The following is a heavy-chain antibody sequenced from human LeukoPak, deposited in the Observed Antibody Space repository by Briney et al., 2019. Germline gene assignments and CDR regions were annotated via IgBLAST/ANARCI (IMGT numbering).Heavy chain of an antibody. CDR3: ARDPHSGYDPTYYYYGMDV. Sequence: AASVTVSCKASGYTFTGYYMHWVRQAPGQGLEWLGWINPNSGGTNYAQKFQGRVTMTRDTSISTAYMELSRLRSDDTAVYYCARDPHSGYDPTYYYYGMDVWGQGTTVTVSS. J-gene: IGHJ6*02. V-gene: IGHV1-2*02. CDR1: GYTFTGYY. CDR2: INPNSGGT. D-gene: IGHD5-12*01.